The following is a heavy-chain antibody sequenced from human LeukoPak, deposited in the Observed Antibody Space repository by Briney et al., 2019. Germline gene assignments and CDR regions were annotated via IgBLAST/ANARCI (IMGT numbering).Heavy chain of an antibody. CDR2: IKSKTDGGTT. Sequence: GGSLRLSCAASGFTFSSAWMSWVRQAPGKGLEWVGRIKSKTDGGTTDYAAPVKGRFTISRDDSKNTLYLQMNSLKTEDTAVYYCTGYYDSSGYYFSEYFQHWGQGTLVTVSS. D-gene: IGHD3-22*01. J-gene: IGHJ1*01. V-gene: IGHV3-15*01. CDR1: GFTFSSAW. CDR3: TGYYDSSGYYFSEYFQH.